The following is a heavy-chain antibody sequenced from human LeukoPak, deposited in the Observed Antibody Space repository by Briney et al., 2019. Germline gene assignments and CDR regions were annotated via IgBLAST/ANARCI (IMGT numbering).Heavy chain of an antibody. CDR2: INPRGGST. CDR3: AREDADYTFSFDF. V-gene: IGHV1-46*01. CDR1: GYTLTRNY. D-gene: IGHD4-17*01. J-gene: IGHJ4*02. Sequence: GASVKVSCKASGYTLTRNYMHWVRQAPGQGLEWMGIINPRGGSTTYAQKFQGRLTMTRDTSTSTVYMELSSLRSEDTAVYYCAREDADYTFSFDFWGQGTLVTVSS.